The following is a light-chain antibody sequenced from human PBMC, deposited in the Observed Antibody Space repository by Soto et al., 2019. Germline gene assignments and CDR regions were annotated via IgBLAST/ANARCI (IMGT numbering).Light chain of an antibody. V-gene: IGLV2-23*01. CDR3: CSYAGSSTHVV. Sequence: QSVLTQPPSASGSPGQSITISCTGTSSDVGSYNLVSWYQQHPGKAPKLMIYEGSKRPSGVSNRFSGSKSGNTASLTISGLQAEDEADYYCCSYAGSSTHVVFGGGTQLTVL. J-gene: IGLJ2*01. CDR1: SSDVGSYNL. CDR2: EGS.